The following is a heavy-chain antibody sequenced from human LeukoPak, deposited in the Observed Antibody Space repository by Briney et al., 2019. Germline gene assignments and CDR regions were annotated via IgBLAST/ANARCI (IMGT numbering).Heavy chain of an antibody. CDR1: GFTFSSYA. CDR2: ISGGGVDA. V-gene: IGHV3-23*01. CDR3: AKHGGGTYSVLDS. J-gene: IGHJ4*02. D-gene: IGHD1-26*01. Sequence: GGSLRLSCATSGFTFSSYAMSWVRQAPGKGLEWVSVISGGGVDADHADSVKGRFTVSRDKSKKTVYLQMISLRAEDTAIYYCAKHGGGTYSVLDSWGQGTLVTVSS.